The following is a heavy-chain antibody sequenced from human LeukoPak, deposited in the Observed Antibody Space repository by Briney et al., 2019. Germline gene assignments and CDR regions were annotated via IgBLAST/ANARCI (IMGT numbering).Heavy chain of an antibody. CDR1: GGSISSGNYY. CDR2: VYYTGST. Sequence: SETLSLTCTVSGGSISSGNYYWDWIRQPPGKGLEWIGTVYYTGSTHYNPSLKSRVTISVDTSKNQFSLKLGSVTAADTAVYYCARSYASGSFYRWDFDYWGQGTLVTVSS. V-gene: IGHV4-39*01. D-gene: IGHD3-10*01. J-gene: IGHJ4*02. CDR3: ARSYASGSFYRWDFDY.